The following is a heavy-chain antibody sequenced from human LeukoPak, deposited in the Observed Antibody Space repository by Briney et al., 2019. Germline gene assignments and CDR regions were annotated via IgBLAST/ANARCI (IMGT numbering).Heavy chain of an antibody. Sequence: PGGSLRLSCAASGFTFSSYSMNWVRQAPGKGLEWVSSISSSSSYIYYADSVKGRFTISRDNAKNSLYLQMNSLRAEDTAVYYYAREDSSSWYYFDYWGQGTLVTVSS. D-gene: IGHD6-13*01. CDR2: ISSSSSYI. CDR1: GFTFSSYS. CDR3: AREDSSSWYYFDY. J-gene: IGHJ4*02. V-gene: IGHV3-21*01.